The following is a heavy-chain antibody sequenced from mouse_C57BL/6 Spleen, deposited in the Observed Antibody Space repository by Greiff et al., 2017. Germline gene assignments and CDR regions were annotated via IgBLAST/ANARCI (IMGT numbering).Heavy chain of an antibody. J-gene: IGHJ4*01. V-gene: IGHV1-62-2*01. Sequence: QVHVKQSGAELVKPGASVKLSCKASGYTFTEYTIHWVKQSSGQGLEWIGWFYPGSGSIKYNEKFKDKATLTADKSSSTVYMELSRLTSEDSAVYFCARHDYYYGSSLYAMDYWGQGTSVTVSS. CDR1: GYTFTEYT. CDR2: FYPGSGSI. CDR3: ARHDYYYGSSLYAMDY. D-gene: IGHD1-1*01.